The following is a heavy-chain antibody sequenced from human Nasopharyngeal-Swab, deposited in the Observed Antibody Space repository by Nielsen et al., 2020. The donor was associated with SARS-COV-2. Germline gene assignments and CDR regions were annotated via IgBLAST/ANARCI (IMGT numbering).Heavy chain of an antibody. Sequence: GESLKISCAASGFTFSSYGMHWVRQAPGKGLEWVAVISYDGSNKYYADSVKGRFTTSRDNSKNTLYLQMNSLRAEDTAVYYCAKNKAGGGDCYSCYYGMDVWGQGTTVTVSS. V-gene: IGHV3-30*18. CDR1: GFTFSSYG. CDR2: ISYDGSNK. CDR3: AKNKAGGGDCYSCYYGMDV. J-gene: IGHJ6*02. D-gene: IGHD2-21*02.